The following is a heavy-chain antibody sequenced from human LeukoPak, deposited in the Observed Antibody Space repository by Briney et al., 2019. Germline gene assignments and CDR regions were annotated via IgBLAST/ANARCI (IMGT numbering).Heavy chain of an antibody. J-gene: IGHJ4*02. D-gene: IGHD6-19*01. CDR3: VLRPIAVAGPYDY. Sequence: GSLRLSCAASGFTFSSYAMHWVRQAPGKGLEWVAVISYDGSNKYYADSVKGRFTISRDNSKNTLYLQMNSLRAEDTAVYYCVLRPIAVAGPYDYWGQGTLVTVSS. CDR2: ISYDGSNK. V-gene: IGHV3-30*04. CDR1: GFTFSSYA.